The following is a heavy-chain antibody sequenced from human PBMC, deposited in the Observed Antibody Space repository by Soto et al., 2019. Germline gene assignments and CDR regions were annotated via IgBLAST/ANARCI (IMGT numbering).Heavy chain of an antibody. Sequence: GASLKISCNGSGYSFTSYCIGWVRQMPGKGLEWMGIIYPGDSDTRYSPSFQGQVTISADKSISTAYLQWSSLKASDTAMYYCARRSRYAVGVYGMDVWGQGTTVTVSS. CDR3: ARRSRYAVGVYGMDV. J-gene: IGHJ6*02. V-gene: IGHV5-51*01. CDR1: GYSFTSYC. CDR2: IYPGDSDT. D-gene: IGHD2-2*01.